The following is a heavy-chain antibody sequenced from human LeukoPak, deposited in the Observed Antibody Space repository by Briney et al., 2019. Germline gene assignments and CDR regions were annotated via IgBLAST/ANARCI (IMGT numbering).Heavy chain of an antibody. CDR1: GFTFSSYA. D-gene: IGHD3-10*01. CDR2: ISYDGSNT. J-gene: IGHJ4*02. V-gene: IGHV3-30*01. Sequence: GGSLRLSCVASGFTFSSYAMHWVRQAPGKGLEWVAVISYDGSNTYYADSVKGRFTISRDNPKNTLYLQLNSLRAEDSAVYYCARDSTYYYGSGSSGPHYFDSWGQGTLVTVSS. CDR3: ARDSTYYYGSGSSGPHYFDS.